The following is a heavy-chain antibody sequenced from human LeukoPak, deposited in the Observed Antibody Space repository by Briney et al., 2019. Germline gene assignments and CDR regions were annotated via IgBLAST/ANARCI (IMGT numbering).Heavy chain of an antibody. J-gene: IGHJ4*02. CDR3: ARSAVGTSCCTAVDY. CDR2: IWYDGSDK. D-gene: IGHD6-19*01. V-gene: IGHV3-30*02. Sequence: WGSLKLSCATSGFSFSTYGMHWVRQAPGKGLEWMGWIWYDGSDKYYADSVKGRFTISRDNSKNTLYLQMNSLTSEDTAEYYCARSAVGTSCCTAVDYWGQGTLVTVSS. CDR1: GFSFSTYG.